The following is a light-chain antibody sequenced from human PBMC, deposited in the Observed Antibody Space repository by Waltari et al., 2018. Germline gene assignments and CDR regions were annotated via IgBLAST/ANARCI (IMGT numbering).Light chain of an antibody. CDR3: QQYGSSPS. Sequence: EIVLTQSPGTLSLSPGERATLSCRASQSVSSSYLAWYQQKPGQAPRLLIYGASSSATGSPDRVSGSGSGTDFTLTISRLEPEDFAVYYCQQYGSSPSFGGGTKVEIK. V-gene: IGKV3-20*01. J-gene: IGKJ4*01. CDR1: QSVSSSY. CDR2: GAS.